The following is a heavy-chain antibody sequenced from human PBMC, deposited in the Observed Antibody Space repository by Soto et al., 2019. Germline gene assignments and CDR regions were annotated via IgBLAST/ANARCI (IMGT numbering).Heavy chain of an antibody. CDR1: GFTFTSSA. CDR2: IVVGSGNT. Sequence: SVKVSCKASGFTFTSSAVQWVRQARGQRLEWIGWIVVGSGNTNYAQKFQERDTITKDMSTSTAYMEMSSLRTEDTDVYYCAAALRGYSYGPLDYWGQGTLVTVSS. CDR3: AAALRGYSYGPLDY. V-gene: IGHV1-58*01. J-gene: IGHJ4*02. D-gene: IGHD5-18*01.